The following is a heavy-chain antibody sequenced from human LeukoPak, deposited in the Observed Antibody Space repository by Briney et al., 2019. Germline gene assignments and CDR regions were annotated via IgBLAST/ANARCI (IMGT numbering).Heavy chain of an antibody. J-gene: IGHJ4*02. CDR1: GITFSDHY. V-gene: IGHV3-11*01. D-gene: IGHD6-13*01. Sequence: GGSLRLSCAASGITFSDHYMSWIRQAPGKGLEWVAHISSSGSTIEYADSVKGRFAISRDNAKNSLYLQMISLSIEDTAVYYCAREVRYTSSWYVYYYFDYWGQGPLVTVSS. CDR2: ISSSGSTI. CDR3: AREVRYTSSWYVYYYFDY.